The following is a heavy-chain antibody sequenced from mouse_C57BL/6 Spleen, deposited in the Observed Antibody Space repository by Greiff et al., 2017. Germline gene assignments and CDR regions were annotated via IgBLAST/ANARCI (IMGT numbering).Heavy chain of an antibody. Sequence: VQLQQPGAELVKPGASVKMSCKASGYTFTSYWITWVKQRPGQGLEWIGDIYPGSGSTNYNEKFKSKATLTVDTSSSTAYMQLLSLTSEDSAVYYCASAGSGSSSCFAYWGQGTLVTVSA. V-gene: IGHV1-55*01. CDR2: IYPGSGST. D-gene: IGHD1-1*01. J-gene: IGHJ3*01. CDR3: ASAGSGSSSCFAY. CDR1: GYTFTSYW.